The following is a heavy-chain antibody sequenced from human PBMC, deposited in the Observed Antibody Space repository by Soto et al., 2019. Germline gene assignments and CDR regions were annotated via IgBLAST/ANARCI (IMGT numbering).Heavy chain of an antibody. V-gene: IGHV4-59*01. Sequence: SETLSLTCTVSCGSIRSYYWSWIRQPPGKGLEWIGYIYYSGSTDYNPSLKSRVTISVDTSKSQFSLKLRSVTAADTAVYYCARDSYNFDDWGQGILVTVSS. J-gene: IGHJ4*02. CDR3: ARDSYNFDD. CDR2: IYYSGST. D-gene: IGHD5-18*01. CDR1: CGSIRSYY.